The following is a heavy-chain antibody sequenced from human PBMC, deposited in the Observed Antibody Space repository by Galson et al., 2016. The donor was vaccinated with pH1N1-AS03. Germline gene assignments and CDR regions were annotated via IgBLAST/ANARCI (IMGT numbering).Heavy chain of an antibody. CDR3: AKDKGSSRHDDY. Sequence: SLRLSCAASGFSFSSYAMSWVRQAPGKGLQWVSSITSGGNTYYADPVKGRFTISRDNSRQTLYLQMNSLRAEDAAVYLCAKDKGSSRHDDYWGQGTRVTVSS. V-gene: IGHV3-23*01. D-gene: IGHD6-13*01. J-gene: IGHJ4*02. CDR1: GFSFSSYA. CDR2: ITSGGNT.